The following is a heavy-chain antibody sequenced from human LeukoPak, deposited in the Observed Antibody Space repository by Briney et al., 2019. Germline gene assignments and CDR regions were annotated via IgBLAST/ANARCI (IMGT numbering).Heavy chain of an antibody. V-gene: IGHV4-39*07. Sequence: SETLSLTCTVSGGSISSSSYYWGWIRQSPGKGLEWIGSIYHSGSTYYNPSLKSRVTISVDTSKNQFSLKLSSVTAADTAVYYCARVGGSSPYYYYMDVWGKGTTVTVSS. CDR2: IYHSGST. CDR3: ARVGGSSPYYYYMDV. J-gene: IGHJ6*03. D-gene: IGHD6-13*01. CDR1: GGSISSSSYY.